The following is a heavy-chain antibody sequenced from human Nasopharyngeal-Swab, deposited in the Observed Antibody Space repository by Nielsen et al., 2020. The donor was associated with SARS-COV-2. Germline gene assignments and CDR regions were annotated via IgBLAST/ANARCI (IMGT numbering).Heavy chain of an antibody. CDR3: AREKTHYDSSGYCYLWFDP. Sequence: WIRQPPGKGLEWIGYIYYSGSTNYNPSLKSRVTISVDTSKNQFSLKLSSVTAADTAVYYCAREKTHYDSSGYCYLWFDPWGQGTLVTVSS. CDR2: IYYSGST. D-gene: IGHD3-22*01. V-gene: IGHV4-59*01. J-gene: IGHJ5*02.